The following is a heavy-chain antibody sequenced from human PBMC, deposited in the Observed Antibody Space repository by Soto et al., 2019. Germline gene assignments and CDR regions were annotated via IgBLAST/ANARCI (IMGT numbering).Heavy chain of an antibody. CDR1: GFTFSSYS. CDR2: ISSSSSYI. V-gene: IGHV3-21*01. D-gene: IGHD2-15*01. CDR3: ARVGGYYYGMDV. J-gene: IGHJ6*02. Sequence: PGGSLRLSCAASGFTFSSYSMNWVRQAPGKGLEWVSSISSSSSYIYYADSVKGRFTISRDNAKNSLYLQMNSLRAEDTAVYYCARVGGYYYGMDVWGQGTTVTVSS.